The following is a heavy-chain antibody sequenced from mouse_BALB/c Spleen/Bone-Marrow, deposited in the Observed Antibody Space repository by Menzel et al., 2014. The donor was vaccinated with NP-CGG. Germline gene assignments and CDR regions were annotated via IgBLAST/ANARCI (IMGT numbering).Heavy chain of an antibody. CDR3: ARGTTVYYFDY. D-gene: IGHD1-1*01. CDR1: GYAFTNYL. Sequence: QVQLQQPGAELVRPGTSVKVSCKASGYAFTNYLIEWVKQRPGQGLEWIGVIYPGSGGTNYNEKFRDKATLTADKSSSTAYMQLSSLTSDDSAVYFCARGTTVYYFDYWGQGTTLTVSS. J-gene: IGHJ2*01. V-gene: IGHV1-54*01. CDR2: IYPGSGGT.